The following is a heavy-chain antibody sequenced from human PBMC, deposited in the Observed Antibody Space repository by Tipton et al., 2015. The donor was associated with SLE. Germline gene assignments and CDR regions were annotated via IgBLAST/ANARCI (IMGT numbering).Heavy chain of an antibody. CDR3: ARLLLPAVQGAFDM. J-gene: IGHJ3*02. Sequence: TLSLTCTVSGGSISSGGYYWSWIRPPAGKGLEWIGRINTSGTTNYNPSPRSRVTMSTDTSKNQFSLNLNSVTAADTAVYYCARLLLPAVQGAFDMWGQGTNVTVSS. CDR1: GGSISSGGYY. CDR2: INTSGTT. V-gene: IGHV4-61*02. D-gene: IGHD3-22*01.